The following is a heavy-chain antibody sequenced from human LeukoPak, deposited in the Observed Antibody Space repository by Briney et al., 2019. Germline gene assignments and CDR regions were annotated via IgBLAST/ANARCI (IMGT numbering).Heavy chain of an antibody. CDR2: ISYSGTT. D-gene: IGHD3-10*01. CDR1: GGPISSHY. V-gene: IGHV4-59*11. Sequence: PSETLSLTGTGSGGPISSHYWSWIRQTPRKGVERIGYISYSGTTNYNPSLKSRAPISVDPSKNQFSLKLTSVTAADTAVYFCAKTGSLMGRFFDYWGQGIQVMVSS. J-gene: IGHJ4*02. CDR3: AKTGSLMGRFFDY.